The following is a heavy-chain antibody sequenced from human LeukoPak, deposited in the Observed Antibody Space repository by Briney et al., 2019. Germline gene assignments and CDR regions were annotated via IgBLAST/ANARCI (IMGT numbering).Heavy chain of an antibody. CDR3: ARDCDISSSCPDWFDP. D-gene: IGHD6-13*01. Sequence: GASVKVSCKASGYTFTSYGISWVRQAPGQGLEWMGWISAYNGNTNYAQKLQGRVTMTTDTSTSAAYMELRSLRSDDTAVYYCARDCDISSSCPDWFDPWGQGTLVTVSS. CDR1: GYTFTSYG. V-gene: IGHV1-18*01. J-gene: IGHJ5*02. CDR2: ISAYNGNT.